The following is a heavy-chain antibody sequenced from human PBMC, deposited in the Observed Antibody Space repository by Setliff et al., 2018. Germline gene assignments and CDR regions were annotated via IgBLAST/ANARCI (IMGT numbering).Heavy chain of an antibody. CDR2: ISSSSSYI. J-gene: IGHJ6*02. V-gene: IGHV3-21*01. D-gene: IGHD5-18*01. CDR3: ARDRTAMVTHYGMDV. CDR1: GFTFSSYS. Sequence: LRLSCAASGFTFSSYSMNWVRQAPGKGLEWVSSISSSSSYIYYADSVKGRFTISRDNAKNSLYLQMNTLRAEDTAVYYCARDRTAMVTHYGMDVWGQGTKVTVSS.